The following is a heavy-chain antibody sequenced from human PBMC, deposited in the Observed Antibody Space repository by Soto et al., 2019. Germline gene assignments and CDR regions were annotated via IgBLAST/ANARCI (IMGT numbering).Heavy chain of an antibody. Sequence: SETLSLTCTVSGGSISSGDYYWSWIRQPPGKGLEWIGYIYYSGSTYYNPSLKSRVTISVDTSKNQFSLKLSSVTGADTAVYYCARAPLIAARPGACFEPWGQGTLVTVS. V-gene: IGHV4-30-4*01. D-gene: IGHD6-6*01. CDR2: IYYSGST. J-gene: IGHJ5*02. CDR1: GGSISSGDYY. CDR3: ARAPLIAARPGACFEP.